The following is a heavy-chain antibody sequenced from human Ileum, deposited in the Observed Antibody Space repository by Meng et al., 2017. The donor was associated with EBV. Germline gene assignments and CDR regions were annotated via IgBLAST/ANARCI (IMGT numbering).Heavy chain of an antibody. J-gene: IGHJ2*01. Sequence: QVHLRESGPGLVKPSGTLSLTCTVSGGITSGNYWNWIRQSPGKGLEYIGYIYYNGVTDYNPSLKSRVTISVDTSKNQFSLKVKSVTAADTAIYYCARAPQVEVTTMWHYWYFDLWGRGTLVTVSS. CDR2: IYYNGVT. CDR3: ARAPQVEVTTMWHYWYFDL. D-gene: IGHD2-21*02. V-gene: IGHV4-59*01. CDR1: GGITSGNY.